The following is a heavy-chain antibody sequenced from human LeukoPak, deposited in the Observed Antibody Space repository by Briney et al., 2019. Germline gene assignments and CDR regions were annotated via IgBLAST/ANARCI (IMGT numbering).Heavy chain of an antibody. J-gene: IGHJ3*02. Sequence: SETLSLTCTVSGDSISSGYYWGWIRQPPGKGLEWIASIYHTGSTDYNPSLKSRVTISVDTSKNQFSLKLSSVAAADTAVYYCARDRRDGYNYDAFDIWGQGTMVTVSS. CDR2: IYHTGST. CDR1: GDSISSGYY. D-gene: IGHD5-24*01. CDR3: ARDRRDGYNYDAFDI. V-gene: IGHV4-38-2*02.